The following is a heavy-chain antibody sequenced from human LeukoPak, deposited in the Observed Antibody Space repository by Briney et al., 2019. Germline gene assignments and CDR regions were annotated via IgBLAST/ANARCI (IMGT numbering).Heavy chain of an antibody. Sequence: ASVKVSCKASGYTFTGYYMHWVRQAPGQGLEWMGWINPNSGGTNYAQKFQGRVTMTRDTSISIAYMELSRLRSDDTAVYYCARVRNLAVAGSNSLDYWGQGTLVTVSS. V-gene: IGHV1-2*02. CDR1: GYTFTGYY. CDR3: ARVRNLAVAGSNSLDY. J-gene: IGHJ4*02. CDR2: INPNSGGT. D-gene: IGHD6-19*01.